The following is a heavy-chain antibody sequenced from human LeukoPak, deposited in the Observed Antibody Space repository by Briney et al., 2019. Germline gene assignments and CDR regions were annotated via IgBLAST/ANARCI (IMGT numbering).Heavy chain of an antibody. J-gene: IGHJ4*02. CDR3: AKDNWNYGYYFDY. D-gene: IGHD1-7*01. CDR1: GFTFSSYA. Sequence: PGGSLRLSCAASGFTFSSYAMSWVRQAPGKGLEWVSAISGSGGSTYYADSVKGRFTTSRDNSKNTLYLQMNRLRAEDTAVYYCAKDNWNYGYYFDYWGQGTLVTVSS. CDR2: ISGSGGST. V-gene: IGHV3-23*01.